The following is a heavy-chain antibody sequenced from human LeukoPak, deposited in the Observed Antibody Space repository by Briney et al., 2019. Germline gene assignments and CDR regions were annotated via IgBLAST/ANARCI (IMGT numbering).Heavy chain of an antibody. D-gene: IGHD3-22*01. CDR2: MNPSGST. Sequence: SETLSLTCAVYGGSFSGYYWTWIRQTPGKGLEWIGEMNPSGSTNYNPSLKSRVTISVDTSKNQFSLKLSSVTAADTAVYYCARGRQDVTMIVVVMTAVSYYLDAWGKGTTVTVS. V-gene: IGHV4-34*01. J-gene: IGHJ6*03. CDR1: GGSFSGYY. CDR3: ARGRQDVTMIVVVMTAVSYYLDA.